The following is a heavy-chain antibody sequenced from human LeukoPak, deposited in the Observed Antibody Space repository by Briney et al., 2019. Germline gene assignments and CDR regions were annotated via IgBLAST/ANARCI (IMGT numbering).Heavy chain of an antibody. V-gene: IGHV3-23*01. CDR3: TRDPFDY. Sequence: AGGSLRLSCGASGFSFSSHAMNWVRQAPGKGLEWVSLISGSGDSTYYADSVKGRLTISRDNSKNTLYLQMNSLRAEDTGVYYCTRDPFDYWGQGTLVTVSS. CDR2: ISGSGDST. D-gene: IGHD5-24*01. J-gene: IGHJ4*02. CDR1: GFSFSSHA.